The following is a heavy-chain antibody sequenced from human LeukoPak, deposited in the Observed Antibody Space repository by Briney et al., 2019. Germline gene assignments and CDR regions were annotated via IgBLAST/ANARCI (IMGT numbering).Heavy chain of an antibody. J-gene: IGHJ4*02. Sequence: GGSLRLSCAASGFTSSSYWMSWVRQAPGKGLEWVANIKQDGSEQYYVDSVKGRFTISRDNAKNSLFLQMNSLRGEDTAVYYCTREYLTVSYFDYWGQGTLVTVSS. CDR1: GFTSSSYW. V-gene: IGHV3-7*05. CDR3: TREYLTVSYFDY. D-gene: IGHD4-11*01. CDR2: IKQDGSEQ.